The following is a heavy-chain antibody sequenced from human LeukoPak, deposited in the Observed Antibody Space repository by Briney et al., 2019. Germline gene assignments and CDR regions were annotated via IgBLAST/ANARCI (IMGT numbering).Heavy chain of an antibody. CDR3: AREGDYDFWSGYPDNWFDP. D-gene: IGHD3-3*01. CDR2: IYHSGST. CDR1: GYSISSGYY. J-gene: IGHJ5*02. V-gene: IGHV4-38-2*02. Sequence: SETLSLTYTVSGYSISSGYYWGWIRQPPGKGLEWIGSIYHSGSTYYNPSLKSRVTISVDTSKNQFSLKLSSVTAADTDVYSCAREGDYDFWSGYPDNWFDPWGQGTLVIVSS.